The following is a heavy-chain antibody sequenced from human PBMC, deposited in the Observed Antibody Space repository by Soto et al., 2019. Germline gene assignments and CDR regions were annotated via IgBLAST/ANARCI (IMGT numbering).Heavy chain of an antibody. CDR1: GGAISTYY. J-gene: IGHJ5*02. D-gene: IGHD3-3*01. CDR2: IYSSGST. Sequence: PSETLSVTCTVSGGAISTYYWTWIRQPAGKGLEWIGRIYSSGSTKYNPSLRSRVTMSLDTSNNQLSLRLTSVTAADTAVYYCARGQRFSDWFDPWGQGTLVTVSS. V-gene: IGHV4-4*07. CDR3: ARGQRFSDWFDP.